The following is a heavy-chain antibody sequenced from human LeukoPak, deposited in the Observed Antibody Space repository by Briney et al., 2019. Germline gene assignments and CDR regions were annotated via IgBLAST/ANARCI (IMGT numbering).Heavy chain of an antibody. D-gene: IGHD6-19*01. Sequence: ASVKVSCKASGGTFSNYAISWVRQAPGQGLEWMGAINPIFGTANYAQKFQGRVTITADESTSTAYMELSSLRSEDTAVYYCARILSSSWYEYFHHWGQGTLVTVSS. CDR1: GGTFSNYA. CDR3: ARILSSSWYEYFHH. V-gene: IGHV1-69*01. CDR2: INPIFGTA. J-gene: IGHJ1*01.